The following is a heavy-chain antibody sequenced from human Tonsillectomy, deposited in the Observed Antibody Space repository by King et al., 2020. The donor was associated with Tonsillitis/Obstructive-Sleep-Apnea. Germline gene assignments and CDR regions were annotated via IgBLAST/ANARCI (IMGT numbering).Heavy chain of an antibody. CDR3: AIYPPLQSMLEDM. V-gene: IGHV3-30*16. CDR2: ISFDVSNK. CDR1: GFTFSSYA. D-gene: IGHD2-2*02. J-gene: IGHJ3*02. Sequence: QLVQSGGGVVQPGGSLRLSCASSGFTFSSYAMHWVPQATRNGLEGVAIISFDVSNKYYAESGKGRFTISRNNSKKPLYLQMNSLRAEDTAVYYCAIYPPLQSMLEDMWGQGTMVTVSS.